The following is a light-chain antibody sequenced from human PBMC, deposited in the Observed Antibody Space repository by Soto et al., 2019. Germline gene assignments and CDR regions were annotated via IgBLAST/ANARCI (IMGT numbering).Light chain of an antibody. Sequence: QSALTQPASVSGSPGQSITISCTGAVSEVAGYTYVSWYQQHPGKGPKVIIYDVSNRPSGVSNHFSGSKSGTTASLTISGLQAEDEADYYCSSFTSILGLFGGGTKVTVL. J-gene: IGLJ2*01. CDR3: SSFTSILGL. CDR2: DVS. CDR1: VSEVAGYTY. V-gene: IGLV2-14*03.